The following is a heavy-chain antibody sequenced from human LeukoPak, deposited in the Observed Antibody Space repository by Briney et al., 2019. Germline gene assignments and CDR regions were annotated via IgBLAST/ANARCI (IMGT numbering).Heavy chain of an antibody. CDR1: GGSISSGGYY. J-gene: IGHJ5*02. Sequence: KASQNLSLTCTVSGGSISSGGYYWSWIRQHPGKGLEWIGYIYYSGSTYYNPSLKSRVTISVDTSKNQFSLKLSSVTAADTAVYYCARGSLGYCSSTSCSWFDPWGQGTLVTVSS. CDR3: ARGSLGYCSSTSCSWFDP. V-gene: IGHV4-31*03. CDR2: IYYSGST. D-gene: IGHD2-2*01.